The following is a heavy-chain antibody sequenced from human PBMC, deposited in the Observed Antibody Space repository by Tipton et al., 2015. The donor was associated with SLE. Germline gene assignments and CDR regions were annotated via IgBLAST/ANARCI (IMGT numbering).Heavy chain of an antibody. V-gene: IGHV3-30-3*01. D-gene: IGHD1-26*01. CDR3: AREVGAERAFDI. Sequence: SLRLSCAASGFTFSSYNMYWVRQAPGKGLEWVAVISYDGSNKYYADSVKGRFTISRDNSKNTLYLQMNSLRAEDTAVYYCAREVGAERAFDIWGQGTMVTVSS. CDR2: ISYDGSNK. CDR1: GFTFSSYN. J-gene: IGHJ3*02.